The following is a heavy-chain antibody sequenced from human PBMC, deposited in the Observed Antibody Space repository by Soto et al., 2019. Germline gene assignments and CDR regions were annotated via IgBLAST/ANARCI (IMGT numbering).Heavy chain of an antibody. D-gene: IGHD5-12*01. CDR2: IYYSGST. CDR3: ARGDGYNAQNWFDP. CDR1: GGSISSGDYY. J-gene: IGHJ5*02. V-gene: IGHV4-31*03. Sequence: SETLSLTCTISGGSISSGDYYWSWIRQHPGKGLEWIGYIYYSGSTYYNPSLKSRVTISVDTSKNQFSLKLSSVTAADTAVYYCARGDGYNAQNWFDPWGQGTLVTVSS.